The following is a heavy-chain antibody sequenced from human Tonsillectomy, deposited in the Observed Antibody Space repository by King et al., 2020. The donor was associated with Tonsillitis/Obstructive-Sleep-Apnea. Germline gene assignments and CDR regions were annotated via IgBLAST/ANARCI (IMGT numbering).Heavy chain of an antibody. CDR2: IYPGNSDT. J-gene: IGHJ5*02. CDR1: GYSFTTYW. Sequence: VQLVESGAEVKKPGESLKISCKGSGYSFTTYWIGWVRQMPGKGLEWMGIIYPGNSDTRYSPSFQGQVTISADKSINNAYLQWSSLKASDTAMSYCARTPTRFPNWFDPWGQGTLVTVSS. D-gene: IGHD2-15*01. V-gene: IGHV5-51*01. CDR3: ARTPTRFPNWFDP.